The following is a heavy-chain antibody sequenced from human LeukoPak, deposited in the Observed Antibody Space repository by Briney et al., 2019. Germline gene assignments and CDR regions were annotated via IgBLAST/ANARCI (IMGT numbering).Heavy chain of an antibody. CDR3: ARDTGYSSSWYSPPLED. CDR1: GGSISSYY. D-gene: IGHD6-13*01. V-gene: IGHV4-4*07. J-gene: IGHJ4*02. CDR2: IYTSGST. Sequence: PSETLSLTCTVSGGSISSYYWSWIRQPAGKGLEWIGRIYTSGSTNYNPSLKSRVTMSVDTSKNQFSLKLSSVTAADTAVYYCARDTGYSSSWYSPPLEDWGQGTLVTVSS.